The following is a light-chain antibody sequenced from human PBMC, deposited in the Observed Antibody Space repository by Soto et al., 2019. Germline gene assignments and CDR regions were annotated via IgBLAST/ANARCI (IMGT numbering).Light chain of an antibody. CDR2: RNN. CDR3: ATWDDSLSGVV. Sequence: QSALTQPPSTSGTPGQRVTISCSGSSSNIENNYVYWYQQIPGTAPKLLIHRNNQRPSGVPDRFSASKTGTSASLTISGLRSEDEADYSCATWDDSLSGVVFGGGTQLTVL. J-gene: IGLJ2*01. CDR1: SSNIENNY. V-gene: IGLV1-47*01.